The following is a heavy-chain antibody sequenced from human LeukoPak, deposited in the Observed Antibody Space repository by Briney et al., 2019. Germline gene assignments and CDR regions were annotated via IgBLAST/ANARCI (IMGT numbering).Heavy chain of an antibody. CDR3: ARYYSGSFHSPILY. Sequence: GGSLRFSCAASGFTFSDYYMSWIRQAPGKGLEWVSYISSSGSTIYYADSVKGRFTISRDNAKNSLYLQMNSLRAEDTAVYYCARYYSGSFHSPILYWGQGTLVTVSS. D-gene: IGHD1-26*01. J-gene: IGHJ4*02. CDR2: ISSSGSTI. V-gene: IGHV3-11*01. CDR1: GFTFSDYY.